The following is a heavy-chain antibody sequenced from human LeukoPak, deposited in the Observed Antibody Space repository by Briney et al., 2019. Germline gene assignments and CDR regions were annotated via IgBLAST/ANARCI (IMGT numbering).Heavy chain of an antibody. CDR1: GFTFSSYA. CDR2: ISGSGGST. CDR3: AKDTQYLPRAEDAFDI. Sequence: PGGSLRLSCVASGFTFSSYAMSWVRQAPGKGLEWVSAISGSGGSTYYADSVKGRFTISRDNSKNTMYLKMNSLRAEETAVYYCAKDTQYLPRAEDAFDIWGQGTMVTVSS. V-gene: IGHV3-23*01. D-gene: IGHD4-11*01. J-gene: IGHJ3*02.